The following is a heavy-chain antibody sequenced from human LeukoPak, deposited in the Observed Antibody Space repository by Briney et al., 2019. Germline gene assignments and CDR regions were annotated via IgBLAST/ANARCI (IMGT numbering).Heavy chain of an antibody. Sequence: PSETLSLTCAVYGGSFSGYYWSWIRQPPAKGLEWIGEINHSGSTNYNPSLKSRVTISVDTSKNQLSLKLSSVTAADTAVYYCARDSGPDIVVVPAASTDAFDIWGQGTMVTVSS. CDR3: ARDSGPDIVVVPAASTDAFDI. CDR1: GGSFSGYY. J-gene: IGHJ3*02. CDR2: INHSGST. V-gene: IGHV4-34*01. D-gene: IGHD2-2*01.